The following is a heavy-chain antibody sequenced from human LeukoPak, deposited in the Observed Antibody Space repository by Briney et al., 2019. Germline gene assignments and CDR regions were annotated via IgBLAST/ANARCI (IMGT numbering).Heavy chain of an antibody. CDR2: FDPEDGET. Sequence: SVNVSCTVSGYTLTELSMHWVRQAPGKGLEWMGGFDPEDGETIYAQKFQGRVTMTEDTSTDTAYMELSSLRSEDTAVYYCATGLDSSSWSRFDPWGQGTLVTVSS. J-gene: IGHJ5*02. V-gene: IGHV1-24*01. D-gene: IGHD6-13*01. CDR1: GYTLTELS. CDR3: ATGLDSSSWSRFDP.